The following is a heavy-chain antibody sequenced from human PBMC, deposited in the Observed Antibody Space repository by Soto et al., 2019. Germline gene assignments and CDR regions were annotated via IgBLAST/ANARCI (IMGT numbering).Heavy chain of an antibody. D-gene: IGHD4-17*01. CDR2: INGDGRTT. CDR1: GFTFSGYW. CDR3: ERAAYGEYWFDP. Sequence: EVQLVESGGGVVPPGGSLRPSCAASGFTFSGYWIHWVLQAPGKGLMWVSRINGDGRTTNYADSVKGRFTISRENAKNTRYLRMNSLRAEDTAVYDCERAAYGEYWFDPWGQGTLVTVSS. V-gene: IGHV3-74*01. J-gene: IGHJ5*02.